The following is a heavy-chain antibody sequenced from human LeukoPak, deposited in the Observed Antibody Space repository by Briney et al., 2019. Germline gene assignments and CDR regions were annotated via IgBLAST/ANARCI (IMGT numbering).Heavy chain of an antibody. CDR1: GFTVSSNY. V-gene: IGHV3-53*01. CDR3: ARGDYEKGFDY. J-gene: IGHJ4*02. Sequence: GGSLRLSCAASGFTVSSNYLSWVRQAPGMGLEWVSVIYSGGSTYYAHSVKGRFTISRDNSKNTLYFQMNSLRAEDTAVYYCARGDYEKGFDYWGQGTLVTVSS. D-gene: IGHD4/OR15-4a*01. CDR2: IYSGGST.